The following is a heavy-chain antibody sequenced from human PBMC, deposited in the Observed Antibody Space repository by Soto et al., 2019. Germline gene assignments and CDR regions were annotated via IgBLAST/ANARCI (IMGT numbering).Heavy chain of an antibody. CDR1: GGFISGYY. CDR2: INQSGSI. V-gene: IGHV4-34*01. D-gene: IGHD7-27*01. CDR3: ARGWGRIFDY. Sequence: QVQLQQWVAGLLKPSETLSLTCAVYGGFISGYYWSWIRQPPGKGLEWIGEINQSGSINYNPSLKIRVTISVDTSKNQFSLKLSSVTAADTAVYYCARGWGRIFDYWCQVSLVTVPS. J-gene: IGHJ4*02.